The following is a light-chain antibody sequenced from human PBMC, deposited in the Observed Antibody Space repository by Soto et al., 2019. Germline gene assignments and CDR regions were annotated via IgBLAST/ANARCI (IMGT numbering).Light chain of an antibody. Sequence: QSALTQPRSVSGSPGQTVTISCTGTSSDVGGYNYVSSYQQHPGKAPRLMIYDVSKRPSGVPDRFSGSKSGNTASLTISGLQAEDEADYYCCSYAGNYTYVFGTGTKVTVL. CDR3: CSYAGNYTYV. CDR2: DVS. CDR1: SSDVGGYNY. V-gene: IGLV2-11*01. J-gene: IGLJ1*01.